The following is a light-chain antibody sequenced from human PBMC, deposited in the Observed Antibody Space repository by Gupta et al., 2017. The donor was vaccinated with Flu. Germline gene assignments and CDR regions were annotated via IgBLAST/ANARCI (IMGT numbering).Light chain of an antibody. Sequence: EIVLTQSPATLSLSPGERATLSCRASQSVSSYLVWYQQKPGQAPRLLIYDASNRDTGIPARFRGSGCGTKXTLTISXREQEDFAVYYCQQHSNWPPFTFGXGTKVDIK. J-gene: IGKJ2*01. CDR1: QSVSSY. CDR3: QQHSNWPPFT. V-gene: IGKV3-11*01. CDR2: DAS.